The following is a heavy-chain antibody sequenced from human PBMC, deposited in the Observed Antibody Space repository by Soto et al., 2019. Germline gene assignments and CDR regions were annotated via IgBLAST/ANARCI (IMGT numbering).Heavy chain of an antibody. D-gene: IGHD2-21*01. J-gene: IGHJ3*01. V-gene: IGHV2-5*02. Sequence: QITLKESGPTLVKPTQTLTLTCIFSGFSFSADGVGVGWIRQPPGKALEWLALIFWDDDARYSPSLKSRLTITKDTSKNQVVLTMTNMDPVDTATYYCAHAYGGTSWPNAAFDVWGPGTVVTVSS. CDR3: AHAYGGTSWPNAAFDV. CDR2: IFWDDDA. CDR1: GFSFSADGVG.